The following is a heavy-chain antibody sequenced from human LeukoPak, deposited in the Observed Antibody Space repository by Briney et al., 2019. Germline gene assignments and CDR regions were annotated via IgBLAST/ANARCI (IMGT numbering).Heavy chain of an antibody. CDR1: GFTFSSYG. D-gene: IGHD3-10*01. Sequence: PGGSLRLSCAASGFTFSSYGMHWVRQAPGKGLEWVAFIRYDGSNKYYADSVKGRFTISRDNSKNTLYLQMNSLRAEDTAVYYCANQGPGWDGSGPFDCWGQGTPVTVSS. CDR3: ANQGPGWDGSGPFDC. J-gene: IGHJ4*02. V-gene: IGHV3-30*02. CDR2: IRYDGSNK.